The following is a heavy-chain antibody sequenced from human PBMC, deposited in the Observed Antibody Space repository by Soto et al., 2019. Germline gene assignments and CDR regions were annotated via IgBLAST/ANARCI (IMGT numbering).Heavy chain of an antibody. CDR2: ISGSGGST. J-gene: IGHJ5*02. D-gene: IGHD3-10*01. CDR3: AKGDSGLWFGELPYIDP. CDR1: GFTFSSYA. Sequence: PGGSLRLSCAASGFTFSSYAMSWVRQAPGKGLEWVSAISGSGGSTYYADSVKGRFTISRDNSKNTLYLQMNSLRAEDTAVYYCAKGDSGLWFGELPYIDPWGQGTLVTVSS. V-gene: IGHV3-23*01.